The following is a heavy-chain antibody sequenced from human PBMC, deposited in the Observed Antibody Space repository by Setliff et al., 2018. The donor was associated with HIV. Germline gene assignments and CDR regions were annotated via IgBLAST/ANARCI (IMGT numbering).Heavy chain of an antibody. CDR1: GGSVTSGGHY. V-gene: IGHV4-31*02. CDR3: ARGGNSRAAWFDS. D-gene: IGHD5-12*01. Sequence: SETLSLTCIVSGGSVTSGGHYWSWIRQQPGKAPEWIGYIHYTGSNFYNPSLTDRLTISVDTSKNQFSLKLSYVTAADTAVYYCARGGNSRAAWFDSWGQGTLVTVSS. CDR2: IHYTGSN. J-gene: IGHJ5*01.